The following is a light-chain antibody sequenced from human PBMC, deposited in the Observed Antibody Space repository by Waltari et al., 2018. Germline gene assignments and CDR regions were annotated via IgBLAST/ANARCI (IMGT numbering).Light chain of an antibody. CDR3: CSYGFSVV. J-gene: IGLJ3*02. CDR1: SSDVINYNF. Sequence: QSALTQPASLSGSPGQSITISCTGTSSDVINYNFLSWYQHHPGEAPKLIIYEGSKRPSGVSDRFSVSKSGYTASLTISGLQAEDEADYYCCSYGFSVVFGGGTKLTVL. V-gene: IGLV2-23*01. CDR2: EGS.